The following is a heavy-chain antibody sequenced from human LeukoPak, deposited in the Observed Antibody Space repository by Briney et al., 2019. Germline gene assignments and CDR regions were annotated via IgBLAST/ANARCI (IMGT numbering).Heavy chain of an antibody. D-gene: IGHD3-9*01. CDR2: ISYDGSNK. V-gene: IGHV3-30*04. Sequence: GGSLRLSCAASGFTFSSYAMHWVRQAPGKGLEWVAVISYDGSNKYYADSVKGRFTISRDNSKNTLYLQMNSLRAEDTAVYYCARGPSDILTGYYKEYVPYYFDYWGQGTLVTVSS. J-gene: IGHJ4*02. CDR1: GFTFSSYA. CDR3: ARGPSDILTGYYKEYVPYYFDY.